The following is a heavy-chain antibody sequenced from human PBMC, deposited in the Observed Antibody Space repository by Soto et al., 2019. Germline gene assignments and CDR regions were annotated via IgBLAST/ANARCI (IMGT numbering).Heavy chain of an antibody. CDR3: ARGWSY. V-gene: IGHV3-7*04. CDR2: IKQDGSER. J-gene: IGHJ4*01. D-gene: IGHD3-3*01. CDR1: GLTFSNYW. Sequence: PGGSLRLSCVASGLTFSNYWMSWVRQAPGKGLEWVANIKQDGSERYYVDSVKGRFSITRDNAKSSLYLQMNSLRAEDTAVYYCARGWSYWGQGILVTVSS.